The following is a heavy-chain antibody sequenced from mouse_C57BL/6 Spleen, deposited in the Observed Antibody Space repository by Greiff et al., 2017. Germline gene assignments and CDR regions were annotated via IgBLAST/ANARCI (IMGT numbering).Heavy chain of an antibody. CDR2: IWSGGST. V-gene: IGHV2-2*01. D-gene: IGHD1-1*01. CDR3: ARITTVVAHGYFDV. J-gene: IGHJ1*03. CDR1: GFSLTSYG. Sequence: QVQLQQSGPGLVQPSQSLSITCTVSGFSLTSYGVHWVRQSPGKGLEWLGVIWSGGSTDYNAAFISRLSISKDNSKSQVFFKMNSLQADDTAIYYCARITTVVAHGYFDVWGTGTTVTVSS.